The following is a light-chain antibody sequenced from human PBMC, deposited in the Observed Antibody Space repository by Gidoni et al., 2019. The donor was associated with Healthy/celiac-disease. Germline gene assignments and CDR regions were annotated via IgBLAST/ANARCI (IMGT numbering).Light chain of an antibody. V-gene: IGKV1-39*01. J-gene: IGKJ1*01. Sequence: DIQMTQSPSSLSASVVDRVTITCRASQSIISYLNWYQQKPGKAPKLLIYAASSLQSGVPSRFSGSGSGTDFTLTISSLQPEDFATYYCQQSYSTPPWTFGQGTKVEIK. CDR1: QSIISY. CDR2: AAS. CDR3: QQSYSTPPWT.